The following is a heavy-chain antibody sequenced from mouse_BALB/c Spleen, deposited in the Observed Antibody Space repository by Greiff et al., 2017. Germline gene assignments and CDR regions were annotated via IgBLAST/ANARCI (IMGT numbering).Heavy chain of an antibody. Sequence: EVKLVESGGGLVKPGGSLKLSCAASGFTFSDYYMYWVRQTPEKRLEWVATISDGGSYTYYPDSVKGRFTISRDNAKNNLYLQMSRLKSEDTAMYYCARGIPRDSWFAYWGQGTLVTVSA. D-gene: IGHD3-3*01. CDR3: ARGIPRDSWFAY. CDR2: ISDGGSYT. J-gene: IGHJ3*01. V-gene: IGHV5-4*02. CDR1: GFTFSDYY.